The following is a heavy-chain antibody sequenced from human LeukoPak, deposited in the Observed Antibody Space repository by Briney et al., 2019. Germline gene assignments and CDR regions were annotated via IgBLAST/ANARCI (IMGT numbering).Heavy chain of an antibody. CDR2: IKQDGSET. J-gene: IGHJ5*02. CDR3: ARGTSHSPNWFDP. D-gene: IGHD2-2*01. Sequence: GGSLRLSCAASGFTFSIYWMSWVRQAPGKGLGWVANIKQDGSETYSVDSVKGRFTISRDNAQSSLYLQMNSLRAEDTAVYYCARGTSHSPNWFDPWGQGTLVTVSS. CDR1: GFTFSIYW. V-gene: IGHV3-7*04.